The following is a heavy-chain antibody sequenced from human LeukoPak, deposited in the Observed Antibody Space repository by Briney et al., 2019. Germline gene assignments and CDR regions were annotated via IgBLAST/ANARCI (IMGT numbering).Heavy chain of an antibody. Sequence: ASEKVSCKASGYTFTSYAMHWVRQAPGQRLEWMGWINAGNGNTKYSQKFQGRVTITRDTSASTAYMELSSLRSEDTAVYYCARPRYCSSTSCYLYGMDVWGQGTTVTVSS. CDR2: INAGNGNT. J-gene: IGHJ6*02. V-gene: IGHV1-3*01. CDR3: ARPRYCSSTSCYLYGMDV. D-gene: IGHD2-2*01. CDR1: GYTFTSYA.